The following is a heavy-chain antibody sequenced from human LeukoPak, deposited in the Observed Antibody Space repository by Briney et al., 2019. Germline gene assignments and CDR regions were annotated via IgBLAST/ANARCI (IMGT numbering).Heavy chain of an antibody. V-gene: IGHV3-53*01. CDR2: IYSGGNT. CDR1: GFTVSSNY. J-gene: IGHJ4*02. Sequence: GGSLRLSYAASGFTVSSNYMNWVRQAPGKGLEWVSVIYSGGNTYYADSVMGRFAISKNNSKNTLYLQMNSLRAEDTAVYYCAVCSGDCYDWGQGTLVTVSS. D-gene: IGHD2-21*02. CDR3: AVCSGDCYD.